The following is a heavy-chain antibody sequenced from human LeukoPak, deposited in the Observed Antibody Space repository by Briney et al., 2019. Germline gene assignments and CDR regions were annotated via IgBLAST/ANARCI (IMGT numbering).Heavy chain of an antibody. J-gene: IGHJ6*04. CDR1: GGSIRSDY. D-gene: IGHD6-19*01. CDR3: ARGGSGWYEVMDV. Sequence: PSETLSLTCTVSGGSIRSDYWSWIRQPPGKGLEWVGYTHYSGSPNYNPSLTSRVTISVDTSRNQFSLKLSSVTAADTAVYYCARGGSGWYEVMDVWGKGTTVTISS. V-gene: IGHV4-59*01. CDR2: THYSGSP.